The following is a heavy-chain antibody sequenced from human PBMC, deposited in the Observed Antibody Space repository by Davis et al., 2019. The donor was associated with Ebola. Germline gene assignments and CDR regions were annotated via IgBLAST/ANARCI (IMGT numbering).Heavy chain of an antibody. D-gene: IGHD3-3*01. CDR3: ARDEVADFWSGYSLGWFDP. Sequence: PSETLSLTCTVSGGSISSGGYYWSWIRQHPGKGLEWIGYIYYSGSTYYNPSLKSRVTISVDTSKNQFSLKLSSVTAADTAVYYCARDEVADFWSGYSLGWFDPWGQGTLVTVSS. CDR1: GGSISSGGYY. J-gene: IGHJ5*02. V-gene: IGHV4-31*03. CDR2: IYYSGST.